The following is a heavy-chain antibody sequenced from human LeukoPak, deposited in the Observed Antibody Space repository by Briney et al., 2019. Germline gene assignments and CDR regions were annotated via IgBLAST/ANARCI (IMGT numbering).Heavy chain of an antibody. CDR1: GGSISSSSYY. Sequence: PSETLSLTCTVPGGSISSSSYYWGWIRQPPGKGLEWIGSIYYSGSTYYNPSLKSRVTISVDTSKNQFSLQLSSVTAADTAVYYCASLLGPRNRDIVATDYWGQGTLVTVSS. CDR3: ASLLGPRNRDIVATDY. V-gene: IGHV4-39*07. CDR2: IYYSGST. J-gene: IGHJ4*02. D-gene: IGHD5-12*01.